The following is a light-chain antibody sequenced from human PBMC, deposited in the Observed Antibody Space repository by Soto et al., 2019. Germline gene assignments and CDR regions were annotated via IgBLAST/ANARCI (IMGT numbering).Light chain of an antibody. CDR3: QKYNSAPPIT. CDR2: DAT. Sequence: DIQMTRSPSSLSASVGDRVTITCQASQDISRYLNWYQQKPGKAPKLLIYDATNLEKGVPSRFSGSGSGTDFTLTISSLQPEDVATYYCQKYNSAPPITFGQGTRLEIK. CDR1: QDISRY. V-gene: IGKV1-33*01. J-gene: IGKJ5*01.